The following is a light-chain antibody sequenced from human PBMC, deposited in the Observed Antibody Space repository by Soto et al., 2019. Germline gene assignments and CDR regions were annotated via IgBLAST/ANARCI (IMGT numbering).Light chain of an antibody. V-gene: IGLV1-44*01. J-gene: IGLJ3*02. CDR1: SSNIGSDT. CDR2: SND. Sequence: QSVLTQPPSASGTPGQRVTISCSGSSSNIGSDTVNWYRQLPGTAPKLLIYSNDQRPSGVPDRFSGSKSGTSASLAISWLQSEDEADYYCAAWDDSLNGWVFGGGTKVTVL. CDR3: AAWDDSLNGWV.